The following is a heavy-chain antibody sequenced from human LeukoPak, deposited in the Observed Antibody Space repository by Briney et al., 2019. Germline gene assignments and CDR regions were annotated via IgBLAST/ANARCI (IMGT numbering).Heavy chain of an antibody. CDR3: ARGLPFFTRDYYTYYFDY. V-gene: IGHV4-59*01. D-gene: IGHD3-3*01. Sequence: SETLSLTCTVSGGSTNNYYWNWIRQVPGKGLEWIGYIYYSGGTNYNPSLKSRVTISVDTSKNQFSLKLSSVTAADTAVYYCARGLPFFTRDYYTYYFDYWGQGTLVTVSS. CDR1: GGSTNNYY. CDR2: IYYSGGT. J-gene: IGHJ4*02.